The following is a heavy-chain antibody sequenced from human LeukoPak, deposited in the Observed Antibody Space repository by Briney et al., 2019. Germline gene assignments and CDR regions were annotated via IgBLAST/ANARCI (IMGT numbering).Heavy chain of an antibody. CDR2: INPSGGST. V-gene: IGHV1-46*01. J-gene: IGHJ6*03. CDR1: GYTFTSYY. D-gene: IGHD3-10*01. Sequence: ASVKVSCKASGYTFTSYYMHWVRQAPGQGLEWMGIINPSGGSTSYAQKFQGRVTMTRDMSTSTVYMELSSLRAEDTAVYYCARSWGYYGSGSYGDDRNNYYYYMDVWGKGTTVTVSS. CDR3: ARSWGYYGSGSYGDDRNNYYYYMDV.